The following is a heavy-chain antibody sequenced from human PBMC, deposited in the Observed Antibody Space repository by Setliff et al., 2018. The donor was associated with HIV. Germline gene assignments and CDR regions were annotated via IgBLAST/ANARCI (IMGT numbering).Heavy chain of an antibody. Sequence: GGSLRLSCVASGFSFNNYWMCWVRQAPGKGLEWVANIGQDGSEKNYVDSVKGRFTISRDNAKNSLFLQMNSLRAEDTAVYYCARGQTSVTLQFDHWGQGTLVTVSS. D-gene: IGHD4-17*01. CDR1: GFSFNNYW. CDR3: ARGQTSVTLQFDH. V-gene: IGHV3-7*01. J-gene: IGHJ4*02. CDR2: IGQDGSEK.